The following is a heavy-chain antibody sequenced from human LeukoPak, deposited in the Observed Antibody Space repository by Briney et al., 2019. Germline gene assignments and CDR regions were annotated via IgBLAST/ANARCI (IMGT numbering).Heavy chain of an antibody. J-gene: IGHJ3*02. Sequence: SETLSLTCSVSGDSISSYYWGWIRQPPGKGLEWIGSIYYSGSTYYNPSLKSRVTISVDTSKNQFSLKLSSVTAADTAVYYCARLNTQYYYDSSGYVLAFDIWGQGTMVTVSS. D-gene: IGHD3-22*01. CDR2: IYYSGST. V-gene: IGHV4-39*01. CDR3: ARLNTQYYYDSSGYVLAFDI. CDR1: GDSISSYY.